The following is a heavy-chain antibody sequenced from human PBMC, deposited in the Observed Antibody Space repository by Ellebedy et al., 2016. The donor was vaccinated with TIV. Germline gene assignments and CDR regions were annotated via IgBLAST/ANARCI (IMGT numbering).Heavy chain of an antibody. CDR1: GYTFTSYY. CDR2: INLSDGST. CDR3: ARDDLEDFWSGYPDY. V-gene: IGHV1-46*01. Sequence: AASVKVSCKASGYTFTSYYMHWVRQAPGQGLEWMGRINLSDGSTSYAQKFQGRVTMTRDTSTSTVYMELSSLRSEDTAVYYCARDDLEDFWSGYPDYWGQGTLVTVSS. J-gene: IGHJ4*02. D-gene: IGHD3-3*01.